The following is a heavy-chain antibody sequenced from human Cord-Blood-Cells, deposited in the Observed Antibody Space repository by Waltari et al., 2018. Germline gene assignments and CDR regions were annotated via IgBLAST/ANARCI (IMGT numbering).Heavy chain of an antibody. CDR1: GFTFSNAW. CDR3: TTVPITIFGVVAFDI. J-gene: IGHJ3*02. D-gene: IGHD3-3*01. Sequence: EVQLVESGGGLVKPGGSLRVSCAASGFTFSNAWLSWVRKAPGKGLAWVGRIKRKTDGGTTDYAAPVKGRFTISIDDSKNTLYLQMNSLKTEDTAVYYCTTVPITIFGVVAFDIWGQGTMVTVSS. V-gene: IGHV3-15*01. CDR2: IKRKTDGGTT.